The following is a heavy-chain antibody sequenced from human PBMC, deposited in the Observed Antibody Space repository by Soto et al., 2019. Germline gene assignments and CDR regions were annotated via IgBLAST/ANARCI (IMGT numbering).Heavy chain of an antibody. CDR3: AKVEASFVTTLYYYYYGMDV. Sequence: GESLKISCAASGFTFSSYAMSWVRQAPGKGLEWVSAISGSGGSTYYADSVKGRFTISRDNSKNTLYLQMNSLRAEDTAVYYCAKVEASFVTTLYYYYYGMDVWGQGTTVTVSS. V-gene: IGHV3-23*01. CDR2: ISGSGGST. J-gene: IGHJ6*02. CDR1: GFTFSSYA. D-gene: IGHD4-4*01.